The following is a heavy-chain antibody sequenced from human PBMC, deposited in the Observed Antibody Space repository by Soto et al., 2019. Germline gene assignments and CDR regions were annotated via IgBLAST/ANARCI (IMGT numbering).Heavy chain of an antibody. Sequence: GGSLRLSCAASGFTFGSYAMSWVRQAPGKGLEWVSTIDKTGVSTYYADSVKGRFTISRDNSKQTLYLQMISLRAEDTAVYYCAKRRGSTSPHHDRLYYFDYWGQGTLVTVSS. CDR3: AKRRGSTSPHHDRLYYFDY. J-gene: IGHJ4*02. D-gene: IGHD3-9*01. V-gene: IGHV3-23*01. CDR1: GFTFGSYA. CDR2: IDKTGVST.